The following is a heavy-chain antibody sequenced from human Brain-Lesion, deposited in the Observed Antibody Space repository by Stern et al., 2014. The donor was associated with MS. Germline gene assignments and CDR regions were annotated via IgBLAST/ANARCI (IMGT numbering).Heavy chain of an antibody. V-gene: IGHV5-51*01. CDR2: IWPGDSDP. CDR3: ARRGDSSSSGFDY. Sequence: VLLVESGAEEKKPGESLKISCKGSGYRFTSNWNGWVRQIPGKGLEWMGIIWPGDSDPRYSPSFQGQVTISADKSISTACLQWSSLQASDTAMYYCARRGDSSSSGFDYWGQGTLVIVSS. J-gene: IGHJ4*02. D-gene: IGHD6-6*01. CDR1: GYRFTSNW.